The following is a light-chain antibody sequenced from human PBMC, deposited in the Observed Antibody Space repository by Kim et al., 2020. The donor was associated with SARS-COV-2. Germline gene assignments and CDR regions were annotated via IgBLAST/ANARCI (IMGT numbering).Light chain of an antibody. CDR2: GKN. V-gene: IGLV3-19*01. CDR1: SLRSYY. CDR3: KSRDSSGRRDNYV. Sequence: GQTARITCQGDSLRSYYASWYQQKPGQAPVLVIYGKNYRPSGIPDRFSGSTSGHTASLTITGTQAEDEADYYCKSRDSSGRRDNYVFGTGTKVTVL. J-gene: IGLJ1*01.